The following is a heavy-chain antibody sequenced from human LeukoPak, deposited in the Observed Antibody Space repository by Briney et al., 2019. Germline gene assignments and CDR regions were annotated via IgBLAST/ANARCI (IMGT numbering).Heavy chain of an antibody. CDR1: GGSISSYY. V-gene: IGHV4-59*01. CDR3: AGGYYDVLTGLSWFDP. J-gene: IGHJ5*02. CDR2: IYYSGST. D-gene: IGHD3-9*01. Sequence: SETLSLTCTVSGGSISSYYWSWIRQPPGKGLEWIGYIYYSGSTNYNPSLKSRVTISVDTSRNQFSLKLRSVTAADTAVYYCAGGYYDVLTGLSWFDPWGQGTLVTVSS.